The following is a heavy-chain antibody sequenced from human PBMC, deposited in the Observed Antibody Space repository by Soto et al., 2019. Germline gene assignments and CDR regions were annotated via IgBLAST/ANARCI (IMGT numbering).Heavy chain of an antibody. V-gene: IGHV4-34*01. Sequence: SETLSLTCAVYGGTFSGYYWSWIRQPPGKGLEWIGEINHSGSTNYNPSLKSRVTISVDTSKNQFSLKLSSVTAADTAVYYCARGPLDSSGYYYPLGNYYGMDVWGQGTTVTVSS. CDR2: INHSGST. J-gene: IGHJ6*02. D-gene: IGHD3-22*01. CDR1: GGTFSGYY. CDR3: ARGPLDSSGYYYPLGNYYGMDV.